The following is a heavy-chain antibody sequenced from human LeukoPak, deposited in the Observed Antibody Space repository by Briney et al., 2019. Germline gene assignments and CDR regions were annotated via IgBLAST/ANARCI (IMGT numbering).Heavy chain of an antibody. V-gene: IGHV4-34*01. CDR3: ARVPTVTFFDY. Sequence: SETLSLTCAVNGGSFSGYYWSWIRQPPGKGLEWIGSVYHSGSTYYNPSLKSRVTISLDTSKNQFSLNLRSVTATDTAVYYCARVPTVTFFDYWGQGTLVTVSS. CDR2: VYHSGST. CDR1: GGSFSGYY. J-gene: IGHJ4*02. D-gene: IGHD4-17*01.